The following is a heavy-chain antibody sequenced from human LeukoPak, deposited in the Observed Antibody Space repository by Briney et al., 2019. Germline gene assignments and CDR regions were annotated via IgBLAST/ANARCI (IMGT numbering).Heavy chain of an antibody. J-gene: IGHJ3*02. Sequence: SETLSLTCAGYGGSLRGDYWSWLRQPPGKGLEWIGEINHSGSTNYNPSLKSRVTISVDTSKDQFSLKLSSVTAADTAVYYCARVGGIWGQGTMVTVSS. CDR2: INHSGST. CDR3: ARVGGI. CDR1: GGSLRGDY. D-gene: IGHD3-10*01. V-gene: IGHV4-34*01.